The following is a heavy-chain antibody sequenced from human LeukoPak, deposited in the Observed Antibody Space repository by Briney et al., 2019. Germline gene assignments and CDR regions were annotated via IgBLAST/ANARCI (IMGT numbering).Heavy chain of an antibody. CDR3: AELGITMIGGV. J-gene: IGHJ6*04. CDR2: ISSSGSTI. D-gene: IGHD3-10*02. Sequence: GGSLRLSCAASGFTFSSYSMNWVRQAPGKRLEWVSYISSSGSTIYYADSVKGRFTISRDNAKNSLYLQMNSLRAEDTAVYYCAELGITMIGGVWGKGTTVTISS. CDR1: GFTFSSYS. V-gene: IGHV3-48*04.